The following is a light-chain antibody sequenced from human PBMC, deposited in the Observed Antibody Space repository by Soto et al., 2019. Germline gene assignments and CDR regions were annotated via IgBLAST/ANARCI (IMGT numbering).Light chain of an antibody. V-gene: IGLV3-1*01. CDR2: EDK. Sequence: SYELTQPPSVSVSPGQTAFITCSGDKLGDKYTCWYQQKPGQSPVLVLYEDKKRPSGIPERFSDSNSENTATLTIRGTQAMDEADYYCQAWDSGTVVFGGGTKVTVL. CDR1: KLGDKY. CDR3: QAWDSGTVV. J-gene: IGLJ2*01.